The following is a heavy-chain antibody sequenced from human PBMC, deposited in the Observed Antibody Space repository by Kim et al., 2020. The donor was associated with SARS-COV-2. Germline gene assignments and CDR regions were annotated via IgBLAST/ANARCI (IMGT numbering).Heavy chain of an antibody. J-gene: IGHJ4*02. CDR3: ARDPYYYDGSGYYSDY. CDR1: GYTFTSYG. CDR2: VSAYNGNT. Sequence: ASVKVSCKASGYTFTSYGISWVRQAPGQGLEWMGWVSAYNGNTNYAQMLQGRVTMTTDTSTSTAYMELRSLRSDDTAVYYCARDPYYYDGSGYYSDYWGQGTLVTVSS. D-gene: IGHD3-22*01. V-gene: IGHV1-18*01.